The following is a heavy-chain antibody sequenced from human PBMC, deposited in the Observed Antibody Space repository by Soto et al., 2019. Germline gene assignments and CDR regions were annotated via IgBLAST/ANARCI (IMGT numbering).Heavy chain of an antibody. CDR2: IYYSGST. J-gene: IGHJ4*02. V-gene: IGHV4-39*01. D-gene: IGHD3-10*01. Sequence: SETLSLTCTVSGVSISSSSYYWGWIRQPPGKGLEWIGSIYYSGSTYYNPSLKSRVTISVDTSKNQFSLKLSSVTAADTAVYYCARLYGSGEYYFDYWGQGTLVTVS. CDR1: GVSISSSSYY. CDR3: ARLYGSGEYYFDY.